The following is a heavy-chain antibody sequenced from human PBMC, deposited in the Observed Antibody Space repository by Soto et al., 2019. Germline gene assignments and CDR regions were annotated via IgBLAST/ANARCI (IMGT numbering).Heavy chain of an antibody. CDR3: ARGRITMVRGVNPSLYYYYGMDV. CDR2: MNPNSGNT. J-gene: IGHJ6*02. V-gene: IGHV1-8*01. CDR1: GYTFTSYD. D-gene: IGHD3-10*01. Sequence: ASVKVSCKASGYTFTSYDINWVRQATGQGLEWMGWMNPNSGNTGYAQKFQGRVTMTRNTSISTAYMELSSLRSEDTAVYYCARGRITMVRGVNPSLYYYYGMDVWGQGTTVTVSS.